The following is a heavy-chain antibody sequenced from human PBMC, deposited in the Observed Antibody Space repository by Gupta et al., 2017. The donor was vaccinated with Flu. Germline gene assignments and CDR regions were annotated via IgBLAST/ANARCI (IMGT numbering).Heavy chain of an antibody. V-gene: IGHV5-51*03. J-gene: IGHJ5*02. Sequence: QLGRSGEEGKKPGRSLKFPVRGLDNGFTTSGIAWLPRFPGKGLEWMGIIYPSDSDTKYSPSFQGQVTISADKSISTVYLQWSSLKASDTAIYYCGRLPNEAMTKRRGWFDPWGQGTLVSVSS. D-gene: IGHD3-10*01. CDR1: DNGFTTSG. CDR3: GRLPNEAMTKRRGWFDP. CDR2: IYPSDSDT.